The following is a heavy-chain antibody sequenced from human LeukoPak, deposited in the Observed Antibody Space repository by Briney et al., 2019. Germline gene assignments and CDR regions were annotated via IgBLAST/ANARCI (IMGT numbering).Heavy chain of an antibody. CDR3: ARADIVVVVAADYYFDY. CDR2: ISAYNGNT. J-gene: IGHJ4*02. CDR1: GYTFTSYG. D-gene: IGHD2-15*01. V-gene: IGHV1-18*01. Sequence: EASVKDSCKASGYTFTSYGISWVRQAPGQGLEWMGWISAYNGNTNYAQKLQGRVTMTTDTSTSTAYMELRSLRSDDTAVYYCARADIVVVVAADYYFDYWGQGTLVTVSS.